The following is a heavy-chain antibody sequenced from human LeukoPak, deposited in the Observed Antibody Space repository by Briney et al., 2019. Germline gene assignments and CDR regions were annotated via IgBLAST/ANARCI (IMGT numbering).Heavy chain of an antibody. Sequence: GGSLRLSCAASGLALSSSAMSWFRKAPGKGLDWFSATSGSGGRTYYADSVKGRFTISRDNSKNTLYLQMNSVRAEDTAVYYCAKSVVRGVTYLNFDYWGQGTLVTVSS. J-gene: IGHJ4*02. V-gene: IGHV3-23*01. D-gene: IGHD3-10*01. CDR1: GLALSSSA. CDR3: AKSVVRGVTYLNFDY. CDR2: TSGSGGRT.